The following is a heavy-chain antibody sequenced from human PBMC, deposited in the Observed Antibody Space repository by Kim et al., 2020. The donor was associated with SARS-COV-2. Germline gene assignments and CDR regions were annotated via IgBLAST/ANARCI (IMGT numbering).Heavy chain of an antibody. Sequence: SETLSLTCTVSGGSVSSGSYYWSWIRQPPGKGLEWIGYIYYSGSTNYNPSLKSRVTISVDTSKNQFSLKLSSVTAADTAVYYCARHPGSSTSPPDYWGQGTLVTVSS. CDR2: IYYSGST. J-gene: IGHJ4*02. CDR3: ARHPGSSTSPPDY. CDR1: GGSVSSGSYY. D-gene: IGHD2-2*01. V-gene: IGHV4-61*01.